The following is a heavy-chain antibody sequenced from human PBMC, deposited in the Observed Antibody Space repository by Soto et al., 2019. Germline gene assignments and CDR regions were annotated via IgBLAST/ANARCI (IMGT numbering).Heavy chain of an antibody. D-gene: IGHD3-3*01. V-gene: IGHV1-69*13. J-gene: IGHJ4*02. Sequence: ASVKVSCKASGGTFSSYAISWVRQAPGQGLEWMGGIIPIFGTANYAQKFQGRVTITADESTSTAYMELSSLRSEDTAVYYCARTPTIFGVVSGSPDFDYWGQGTLVTVSS. CDR2: IIPIFGTA. CDR1: GGTFSSYA. CDR3: ARTPTIFGVVSGSPDFDY.